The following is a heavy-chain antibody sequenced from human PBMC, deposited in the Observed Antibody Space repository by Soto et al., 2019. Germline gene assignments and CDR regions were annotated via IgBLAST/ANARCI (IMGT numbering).Heavy chain of an antibody. J-gene: IGHJ4*02. CDR1: GYTFTDYG. CDR2: INTYNAKT. V-gene: IGHV1-18*01. Sequence: QVQLVQSGAEVRKPGASVKVSCKASGYTFTDYGVSWVRQAPGQGLEWMGWINTYNAKTNYAPKVQARVTMTTDTSTTTAYMGLKSLKSDDTAVYYCARDQYAVGGDFWGQGTQVTVSS. D-gene: IGHD1-26*01. CDR3: ARDQYAVGGDF.